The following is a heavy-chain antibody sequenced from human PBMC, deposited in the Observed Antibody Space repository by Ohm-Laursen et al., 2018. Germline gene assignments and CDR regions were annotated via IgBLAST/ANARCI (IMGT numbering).Heavy chain of an antibody. D-gene: IGHD6-19*01. V-gene: IGHV3-21*04. Sequence: SLRLSCAASGFSVSSYDMNWVRQAPGKGLEWISYISETSSHIYDADSVRGRFTVARDDAKNSLYLQMNSLRAEDTALYYCAKTPTGYSSGWYGPRYYFDYWGQGTLVTVSS. CDR1: GFSVSSYD. CDR3: AKTPTGYSSGWYGPRYYFDY. CDR2: ISETSSHI. J-gene: IGHJ4*02.